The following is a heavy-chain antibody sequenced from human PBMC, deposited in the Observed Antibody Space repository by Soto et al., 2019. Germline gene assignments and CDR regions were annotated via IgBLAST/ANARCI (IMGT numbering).Heavy chain of an antibody. V-gene: IGHV4-30-4*01. CDR2: IYYTGST. D-gene: IGHD2-8*01. J-gene: IGHJ6*02. CDR1: GGSISTDDYY. Sequence: QVQLQESGPGLVKPSQTLSLTCTVSGGSISTDDYYWSWIRQPPGKGLEWIAYIYYTGSTYYNPSLKSRVTISVDTSKHQFSLKLSSVTAADTAVYYCARAGRLVLYYYFGIDVWGQGTTVTVSS. CDR3: ARAGRLVLYYYFGIDV.